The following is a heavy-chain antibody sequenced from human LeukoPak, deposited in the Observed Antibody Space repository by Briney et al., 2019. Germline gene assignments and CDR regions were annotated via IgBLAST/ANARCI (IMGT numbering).Heavy chain of an antibody. CDR1: GFTFDDYA. D-gene: IGHD6-6*01. Sequence: GGSLRLSCAASGFTFDDYAMHWVRQAPGKGLEWVPGISWNSGSIGYADSVKGRFTISRDNAKNSLYLQMNSLRAEDTALYYCAKDWHSSSILPVMWGQGTLVTVSS. J-gene: IGHJ4*02. CDR2: ISWNSGSI. CDR3: AKDWHSSSILPVM. V-gene: IGHV3-9*01.